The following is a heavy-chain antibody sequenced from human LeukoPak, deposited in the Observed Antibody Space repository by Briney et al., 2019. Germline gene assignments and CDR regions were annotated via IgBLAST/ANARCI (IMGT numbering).Heavy chain of an antibody. CDR2: IYYGGST. J-gene: IGHJ6*02. Sequence: PSETLSLTCTVSGGSISTYYWSWIRQPPGKGLEWIGYIYYGGSTNYNPSLKSRVTISVDTSKNQFSLKLSSVTAADTAMYYCARDGRIAVAGFYYYYGMGVWGQGTTVTVSS. CDR1: GGSISTYY. D-gene: IGHD6-19*01. V-gene: IGHV4-59*01. CDR3: ARDGRIAVAGFYYYYGMGV.